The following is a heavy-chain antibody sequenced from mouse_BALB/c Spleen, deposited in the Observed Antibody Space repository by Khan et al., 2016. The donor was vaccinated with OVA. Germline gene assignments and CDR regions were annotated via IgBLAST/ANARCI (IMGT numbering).Heavy chain of an antibody. Sequence: QVQLQQPGPELMKPGASVNISCKASGYTFTDYVINWVKQRTGQGLEWIGEIYPGSGTTYYNEKFKGKATLTADKSSNTAYMQLSSLTSEDSAVYFCAKNYASWFAYWGQGTLVTVSA. CDR1: GYTFTDYV. CDR2: IYPGSGTT. D-gene: IGHD1-1*02. CDR3: AKNYASWFAY. J-gene: IGHJ3*01. V-gene: IGHV1-77*01.